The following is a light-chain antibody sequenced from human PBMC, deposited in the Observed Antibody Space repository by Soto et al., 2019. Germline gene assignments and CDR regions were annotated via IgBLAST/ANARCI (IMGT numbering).Light chain of an antibody. Sequence: EVVVTQSPATLSVSPGERATLSCRASQSISSNLACYQQKPGQAPRLLIYGASTRATGIPDRCSGSGSATDFTLTISRLEPEDFAVYYCQQYGSSRLTFGGGTKVDIK. V-gene: IGKV3-20*01. CDR3: QQYGSSRLT. CDR2: GAS. CDR1: QSISSN. J-gene: IGKJ4*01.